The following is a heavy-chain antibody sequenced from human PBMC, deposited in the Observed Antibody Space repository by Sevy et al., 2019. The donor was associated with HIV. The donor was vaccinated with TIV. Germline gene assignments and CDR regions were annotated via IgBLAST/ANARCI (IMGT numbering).Heavy chain of an antibody. CDR3: TRIRGTISPYFYFGMDV. CDR2: ISSKIHGGTT. V-gene: IGHV3-49*03. Sequence: GGSLRLSCTASGFTFGDYAMSWIRQAPRKGLEWVGLISSKIHGGTTEQAASVKGRFTISRDDSKSIAYLQMNSLQTEDTAVYFCTRIRGTISPYFYFGMDVWGQGTTVTVSS. CDR1: GFTFGDYA. J-gene: IGHJ6*02. D-gene: IGHD3-10*01.